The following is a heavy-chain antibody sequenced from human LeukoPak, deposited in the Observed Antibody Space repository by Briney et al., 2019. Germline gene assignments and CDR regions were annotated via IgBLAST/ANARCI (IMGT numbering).Heavy chain of an antibody. CDR1: GGSISGFY. V-gene: IGHV4-34*01. CDR2: VDHSGDT. Sequence: SETLSLTCAVYGGSISGFYYTWIRQPPGKGLEWIGEVDHSGDTNYNPSLKSRAIVSVDTSKSQFSLKLTSVTAADAAVYYYARGSPFQEWGQGTLVTVSS. CDR3: ARGSPFQE. J-gene: IGHJ1*01.